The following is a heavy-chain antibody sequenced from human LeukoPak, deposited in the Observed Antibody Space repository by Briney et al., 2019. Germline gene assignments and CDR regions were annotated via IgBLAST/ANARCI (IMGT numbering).Heavy chain of an antibody. Sequence: GRSPRLSCTGSGFTFGDHAMSWVRQAPGKGLEWVGFIRSKAYRWTIEYAASVKGRFTISRDDSASIAYLQMNSLKIEDTAVYYCARGPIQLWIHNAMDVWGQGTTVTVSS. D-gene: IGHD1-1*01. J-gene: IGHJ6*02. CDR3: ARGPIQLWIHNAMDV. V-gene: IGHV3-49*04. CDR2: IRSKAYRWTI. CDR1: GFTFGDHA.